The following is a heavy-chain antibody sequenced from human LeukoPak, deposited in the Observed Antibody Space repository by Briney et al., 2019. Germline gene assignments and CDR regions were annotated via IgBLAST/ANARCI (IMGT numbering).Heavy chain of an antibody. CDR3: ARDLSSRDAY. J-gene: IGHJ4*02. CDR1: GFTVSSNY. V-gene: IGHV3-7*03. D-gene: IGHD6-13*01. Sequence: GGSLRLSCAASGFTVSSNYMSWVRQAPGEGLEWVACIRQNGGTEYYVDSMMGRFAISRDNTKNSLYLQMNSLTIEDTAVYYCARDLSSRDAYWGQGTLVTVSS. CDR2: IRQNGGTE.